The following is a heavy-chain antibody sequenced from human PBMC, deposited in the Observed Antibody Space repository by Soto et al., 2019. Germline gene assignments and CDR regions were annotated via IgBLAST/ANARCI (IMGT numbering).Heavy chain of an antibody. D-gene: IGHD3-3*01. CDR3: ARHGGGRSLESLAAGFFHHYGMDV. J-gene: IGHJ6*02. CDR2: FYYSGST. Sequence: SETLSLTCTVSGGCRTSRSYYWGWIRQPPGKGLEWIGHFYYSGSTYYNPSLKSRVTISVDSSKNKFSLHQSSVTAADTAVLYCARHGGGRSLESLAAGFFHHYGMDVWGPGTRFT. CDR1: GGCRTSRSYY. V-gene: IGHV4-39*01.